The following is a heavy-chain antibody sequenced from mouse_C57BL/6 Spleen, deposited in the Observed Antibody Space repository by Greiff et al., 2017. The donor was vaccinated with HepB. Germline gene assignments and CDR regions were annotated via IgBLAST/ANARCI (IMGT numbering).Heavy chain of an antibody. D-gene: IGHD4-1*01. J-gene: IGHJ2*01. CDR2: ISDGGSYT. V-gene: IGHV5-4*01. CDR3: AREGWDGDYFDY. Sequence: DVQLVESGGGLVKPGGSLKLSCAASGFTFSSYAMSWVRQTPEKRLEWVATISDGGSYTYYPDNVKGRFTISRDNAKNNLYLQMSHLKSEDTAMYYCAREGWDGDYFDYWGQGTTLTVSS. CDR1: GFTFSSYA.